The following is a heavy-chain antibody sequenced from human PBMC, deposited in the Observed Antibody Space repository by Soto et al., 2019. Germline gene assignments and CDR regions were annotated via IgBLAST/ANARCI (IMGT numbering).Heavy chain of an antibody. CDR2: ISYDGSNK. Sequence: SLRLSCAASVFTVSTYAMHWIGQAPGRGLEWVAVISYDGSNKYYADSVKGRFTISRDNSKNTLYLQMNSMRAEDTAVYYCARDRIAVAGAYYYYGMDVWGQGTTVTVSS. V-gene: IGHV3-30-3*01. CDR1: VFTVSTYA. D-gene: IGHD6-19*01. J-gene: IGHJ6*02. CDR3: ARDRIAVAGAYYYYGMDV.